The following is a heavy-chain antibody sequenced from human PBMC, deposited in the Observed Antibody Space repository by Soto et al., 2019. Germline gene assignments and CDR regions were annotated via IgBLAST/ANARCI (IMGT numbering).Heavy chain of an antibody. Sequence: QVQLVQSGAEVKKPGSSVKVSCKASGGTFSSYAISWVRQAPGQGLEWMGGIIPIFGTANYAQKFQGRVTITADKSTSAAYMELSSLRAKNTAVYYCARKLPQAAAATFFDYLGQGTLVPVSS. J-gene: IGHJ4*02. CDR3: ARKLPQAAAATFFDY. D-gene: IGHD6-13*01. CDR2: IIPIFGTA. CDR1: GGTFSSYA. V-gene: IGHV1-69*06.